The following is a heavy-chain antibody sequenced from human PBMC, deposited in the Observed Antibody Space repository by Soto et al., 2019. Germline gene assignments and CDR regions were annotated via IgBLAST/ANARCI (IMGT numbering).Heavy chain of an antibody. V-gene: IGHV5-51*01. D-gene: IGHD6-13*01. Sequence: GESLKISCKPSGYKFTSYWIGWVRQMPGKGLEWMGIIYPDDSDTTYSPSFEGQVTISADKSISTAYLQWSSLKASDTATYYCARPAFSSSWYRMDVWGQGTTVTVSS. J-gene: IGHJ6*02. CDR2: IYPDDSDT. CDR3: ARPAFSSSWYRMDV. CDR1: GYKFTSYW.